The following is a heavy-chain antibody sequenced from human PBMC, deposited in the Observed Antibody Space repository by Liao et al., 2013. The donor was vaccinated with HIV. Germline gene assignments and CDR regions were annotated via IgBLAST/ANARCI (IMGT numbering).Heavy chain of an antibody. J-gene: IGHJ3*02. CDR1: GGSISDYY. V-gene: IGHV4-59*01. CDR2: IYYSGST. D-gene: IGHD1-26*01. CDR3: ARDSGSYYSDAFDI. Sequence: QVQLQESGPGLVKPSETLSLTCTVSGGSISDYYWSWIRQPPGKRLEWIGYIYYSGSTHYNPFLMSRVTIAVDTSKNQFSLKLSSVTAADTAVYYCARDSGSYYSDAFDIWGQGTMVTVSS.